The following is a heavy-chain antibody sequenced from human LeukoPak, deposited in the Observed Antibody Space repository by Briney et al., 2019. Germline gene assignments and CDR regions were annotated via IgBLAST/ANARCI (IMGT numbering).Heavy chain of an antibody. CDR3: AREPSPYYGGNGHDAFDI. D-gene: IGHD4-23*01. J-gene: IGHJ3*02. Sequence: SETLSLTCTVSGGSISSSSYYWGWIRQPPGKGLEWIGSIYYSGSTYYNPSLKSRVTISVDTSKNQFSLKLSSVTAADTAVYYCAREPSPYYGGNGHDAFDIWGQGTMVTVSS. V-gene: IGHV4-39*07. CDR1: GGSISSSSYY. CDR2: IYYSGST.